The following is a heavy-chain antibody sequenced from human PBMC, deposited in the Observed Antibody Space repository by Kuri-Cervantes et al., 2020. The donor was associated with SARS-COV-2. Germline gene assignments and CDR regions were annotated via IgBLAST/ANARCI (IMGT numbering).Heavy chain of an antibody. J-gene: IGHJ4*02. CDR1: GFSLNTNGNR. V-gene: IGHV2-70*04. D-gene: IGHD5-24*01. CDR2: IDWDDDK. Sequence: SGPTLVKPTETLTVTCTFSGFSLNTNGNRVSWIRQTPGKALEWLARIDWDDDKFYSTSLKSRLIISKDTSKNQVVLTLTNVDPGDTGTYYCARMGDGYDFEYWGQGTVVPSPQ. CDR3: ARMGDGYDFEY.